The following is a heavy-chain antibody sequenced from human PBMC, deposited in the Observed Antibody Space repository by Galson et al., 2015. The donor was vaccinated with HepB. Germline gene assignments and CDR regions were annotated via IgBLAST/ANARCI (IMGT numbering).Heavy chain of an antibody. V-gene: IGHV3-23*01. D-gene: IGHD1-26*01. Sequence: SLRLSCAASGFTFSSYAMSWVRQAPGKGLEWVSAISGSGGSTYYADSVKGRFTISRDNSKNTLYLQMNSLRAEDTAVYYCGGRELNLNHYFDYWGQGTLVTVSS. J-gene: IGHJ4*02. CDR1: GFTFSSYA. CDR2: ISGSGGST. CDR3: GGRELNLNHYFDY.